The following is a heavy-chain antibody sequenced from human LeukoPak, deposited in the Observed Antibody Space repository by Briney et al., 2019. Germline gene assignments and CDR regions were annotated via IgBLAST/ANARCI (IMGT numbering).Heavy chain of an antibody. Sequence: PGGSLRLSCAASGFTFSSYAMHWVRQAPGKGLEWVAVISYDGSNKYYADSVKGRFTISRDNSKSTLYLQMNSLRAEDTAVYYCAKDRGMVRGVILSWGQGTLVTVSS. CDR2: ISYDGSNK. D-gene: IGHD3-10*01. CDR3: AKDRGMVRGVILS. V-gene: IGHV3-30*04. CDR1: GFTFSSYA. J-gene: IGHJ4*02.